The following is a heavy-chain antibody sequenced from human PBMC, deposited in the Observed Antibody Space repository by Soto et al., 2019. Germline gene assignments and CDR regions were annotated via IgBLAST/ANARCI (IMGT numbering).Heavy chain of an antibody. Sequence: QLQLQESGPGLVKPSETLSLTCTVSNGSISSSNYHWGWIRQAPGKGLECIGSIYYSGTTYYNPSLKSRVTISVETSKNQFSLKLSSVTAADTAVYYCARRKHGDSSGWREFDYWCQGTLVTVSS. J-gene: IGHJ4*02. CDR1: NGSISSSNYH. D-gene: IGHD6-19*01. CDR3: ARRKHGDSSGWREFDY. V-gene: IGHV4-39*01. CDR2: IYYSGTT.